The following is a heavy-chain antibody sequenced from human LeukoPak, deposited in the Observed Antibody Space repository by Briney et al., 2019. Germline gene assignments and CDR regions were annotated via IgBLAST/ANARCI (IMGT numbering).Heavy chain of an antibody. D-gene: IGHD6-19*01. Sequence: GGSLRLSCAASGFTFSNYEMNWVRQAPGKGLEWVSYISTRATTIYYTDSVKGRFTISRDNANNSLYLQMNSLRAEDAAVYYCARGLYSGGWSLDYWGQGTLVTVSS. CDR2: ISTRATTI. J-gene: IGHJ4*02. CDR1: GFTFSNYE. V-gene: IGHV3-48*03. CDR3: ARGLYSGGWSLDY.